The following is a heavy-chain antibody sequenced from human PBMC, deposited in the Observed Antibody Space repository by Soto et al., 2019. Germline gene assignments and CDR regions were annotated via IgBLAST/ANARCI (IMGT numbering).Heavy chain of an antibody. CDR3: ARVGAGGLRYFDWLSLDGMDV. CDR1: GGSFSGYY. CDR2: INHSGST. V-gene: IGHV4-34*01. J-gene: IGHJ6*02. Sequence: PSETLSLTCAVYGGSFSGYYWSWIRQPPGKGLEWIGEINHSGSTNYNPSLKSRVTISVDTSKNQFYLKLSSVTAADTAVYYCARVGAGGLRYFDWLSLDGMDVWGQGTTVTVSS. D-gene: IGHD3-9*01.